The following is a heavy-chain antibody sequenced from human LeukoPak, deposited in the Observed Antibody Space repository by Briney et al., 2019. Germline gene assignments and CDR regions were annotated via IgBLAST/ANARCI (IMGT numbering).Heavy chain of an antibody. CDR1: GFTFSSYA. J-gene: IGHJ4*02. D-gene: IGHD3-3*01. Sequence: GGSLRPSCAASGFTFSSYAMSWVRQAPGKGLEWVSAISGSGGSTYYADSVKGRFTISRDNSKNTLYLQMNSLRAEDTAVYYCATNYYDFWSGYKGWGQGTLVTVSS. CDR2: ISGSGGST. CDR3: ATNYYDFWSGYKG. V-gene: IGHV3-23*01.